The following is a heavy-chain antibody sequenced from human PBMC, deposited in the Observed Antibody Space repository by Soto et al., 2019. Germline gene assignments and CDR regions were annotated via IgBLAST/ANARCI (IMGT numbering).Heavy chain of an antibody. CDR1: GFTFSSYA. Sequence: EVQLLESGGGLVQPGGSLRLSCAASGFTFSSYAMSWVRQAPGKGLEWVSAISGSGGSTYYADSVKGRFTISRDNSKNTLYLQMNSLRAEDTAVYYCAKEQSPYYDFWSGYYRDWGQGTLVTVSS. CDR3: AKEQSPYYDFWSGYYRD. V-gene: IGHV3-23*01. J-gene: IGHJ4*02. CDR2: ISGSGGST. D-gene: IGHD3-3*01.